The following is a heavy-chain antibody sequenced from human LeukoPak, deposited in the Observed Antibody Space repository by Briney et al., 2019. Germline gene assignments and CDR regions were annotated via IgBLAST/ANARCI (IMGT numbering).Heavy chain of an antibody. Sequence: ASVKVSCKASGYTFTSYAMNWVRQAPGQGLEWMGWINPNSGGTNYAQKFQGRVTMTRDTSISTAYMELSRLRSDDTAVYYCARVRGRYSSSWYYFDYWGQGTLVTVSS. CDR2: INPNSGGT. CDR3: ARVRGRYSSSWYYFDY. V-gene: IGHV1-2*02. J-gene: IGHJ4*02. CDR1: GYTFTSYA. D-gene: IGHD6-13*01.